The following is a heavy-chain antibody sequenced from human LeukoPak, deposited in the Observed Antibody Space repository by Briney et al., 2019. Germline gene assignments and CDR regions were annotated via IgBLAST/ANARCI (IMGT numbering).Heavy chain of an antibody. V-gene: IGHV3-30*04. CDR3: ARDFYDISGYYHFHFAC. Sequence: GRSLRLSCAASGFTFSSYAMHWVRQAPGKGLEWVTVISYDGSNKYYADSVKGRFTISRDNSKNTLYLQMNSLRAEDTAVYYCARDFYDISGYYHFHFACWGQGALVTVSS. J-gene: IGHJ4*02. CDR2: ISYDGSNK. D-gene: IGHD3-22*01. CDR1: GFTFSSYA.